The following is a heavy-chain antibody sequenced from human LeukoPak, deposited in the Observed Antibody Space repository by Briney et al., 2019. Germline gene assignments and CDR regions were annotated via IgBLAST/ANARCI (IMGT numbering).Heavy chain of an antibody. V-gene: IGHV3-7*01. CDR2: IKQDGSEK. D-gene: IGHD3-16*01. J-gene: IGHJ4*02. CDR3: ARHVRFEGVDY. CDR1: GFIFSIYW. Sequence: SGGSLRLSCAASGFIFSIYWLSWGRQAPGRGLAWVAKIKQDGSEKYYVDSVKGRFTISRDNAKNSLFLQMNSLRAEDTAVYYCARHVRFEGVDYWGQGTLVTVSS.